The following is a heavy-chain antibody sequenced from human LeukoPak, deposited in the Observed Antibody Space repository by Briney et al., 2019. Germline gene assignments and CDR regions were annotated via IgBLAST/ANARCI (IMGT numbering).Heavy chain of an antibody. CDR1: EFTLSGSV. V-gene: IGHV3-73*01. CDR3: TRSGNYYYYMDV. Sequence: GGSLRLSCAASEFTLSGSVMHWVRQASGKGLEWVGRVRSKANSYATAYAASVKVRFTISRDDSKNTTYLQMNSLKTEDTAVYYCTRSGNYYYYMDVWGKGTTVTVSS. J-gene: IGHJ6*03. D-gene: IGHD1-26*01. CDR2: VRSKANSYAT.